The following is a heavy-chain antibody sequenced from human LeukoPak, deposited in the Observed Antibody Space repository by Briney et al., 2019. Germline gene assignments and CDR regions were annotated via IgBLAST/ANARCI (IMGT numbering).Heavy chain of an antibody. Sequence: SETLSLTCTVSGASMTNYYWAWIRQPPGKGLEWIGYIYYSGSTNYNPSLKSRATISVDTSKNQFSLKLSSVTAADTAVYYCARGNGYNYYWGQGTLVTVSS. J-gene: IGHJ4*02. V-gene: IGHV4-59*01. D-gene: IGHD5-24*01. CDR3: ARGNGYNYY. CDR2: IYYSGST. CDR1: GASMTNYY.